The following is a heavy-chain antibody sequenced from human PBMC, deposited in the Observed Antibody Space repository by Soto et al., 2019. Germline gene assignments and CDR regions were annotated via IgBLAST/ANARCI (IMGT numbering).Heavy chain of an antibody. CDR2: IDPTGVIR. V-gene: IGHV1-46*01. J-gene: IGHJ5*02. CDR3: ARGSRRGAAGPHLSS. Sequence: GASVKVSCKASGHTITNHFVHWVRQAPGQGLEWMGTIDPTGVIRSYAQRFQGRVTMTRDTSTSTVYMELSSLTSDDTAVYYCARGSRRGAAGPHLSSWGQGTLVTVSS. D-gene: IGHD6-13*01. CDR1: GHTITNHF.